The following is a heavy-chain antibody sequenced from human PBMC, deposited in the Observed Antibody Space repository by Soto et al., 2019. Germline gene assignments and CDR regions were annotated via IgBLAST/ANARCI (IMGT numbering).Heavy chain of an antibody. CDR1: GFTFSSYA. CDR2: ISGGGGST. V-gene: IGHV3-23*01. J-gene: IGHJ5*02. Sequence: VESLRLSYTASGFTFSSYAMSWVRQAPGKGLEWVSTISGGGGSTYYADSVKGRFTISRDNSKNMLYLQMNSLSAEDTAIYYCAKDLRLRGATVSWGQGT. CDR3: AKDLRLRGATVS. D-gene: IGHD1-26*01.